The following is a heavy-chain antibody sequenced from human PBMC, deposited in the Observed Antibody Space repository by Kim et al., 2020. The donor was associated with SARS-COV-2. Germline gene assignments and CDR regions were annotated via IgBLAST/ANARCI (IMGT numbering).Heavy chain of an antibody. J-gene: IGHJ5*02. CDR1: GGSISSSSYY. D-gene: IGHD5-12*01. CDR2: IYYSGST. Sequence: SETLSLTCTVSGGSISSSSYYWGWIRQPPGKGLEWIGSIYYSGSTYYNPSLKSRVTISVDTSKNQFSLKLSSVTAADTAVYYCARGGGYKRDNWFDPWGQGTLVTVSS. CDR3: ARGGGYKRDNWFDP. V-gene: IGHV4-39*01.